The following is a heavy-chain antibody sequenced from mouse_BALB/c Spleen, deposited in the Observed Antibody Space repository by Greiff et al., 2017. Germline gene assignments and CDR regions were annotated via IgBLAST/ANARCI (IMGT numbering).Heavy chain of an antibody. J-gene: IGHJ2*01. V-gene: IGHV2-9-2*01. CDR2: IWTGGGT. Sequence: QVQLQQSGPGLVAPSQSLSITCTVSGFSLTSYDISWIRQPPGKGLEWLGVIWTGGGTNYNSAFMSRLSISKDNSKSQVFLKMNSLQTDDTAIYYCVRGLYYFDYWGQGTTLTVSS. CDR3: VRGLYYFDY. CDR1: GFSLTSYD.